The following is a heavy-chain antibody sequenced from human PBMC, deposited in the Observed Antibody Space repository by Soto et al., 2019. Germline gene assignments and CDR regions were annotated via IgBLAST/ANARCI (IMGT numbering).Heavy chain of an antibody. Sequence: PSETLSLTCTVSGGSISSSSSYWGWIRQPPGKGLEWIGSIYYSGTTYQTPSLKSRVTISVDTSKNQFSLKLSSVTATDTAVYYCAREGNYGVIVYWGQGTLVTVSS. CDR3: AREGNYGVIVY. CDR2: IYYSGTT. D-gene: IGHD4-17*01. J-gene: IGHJ4*02. CDR1: GGSISSSSSY. V-gene: IGHV4-39*07.